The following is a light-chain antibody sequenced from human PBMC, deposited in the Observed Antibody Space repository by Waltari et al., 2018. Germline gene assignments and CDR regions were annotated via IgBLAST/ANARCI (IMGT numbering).Light chain of an antibody. Sequence: QSALTQPPSVSGSPGQSVTISCSGTCSAVGCANRVSWYQQPPGTAPKLIIYDVRNRPSGVSHRFSGSRSGNTASLTISGLQAEDEADYYCSSYTANTRFFGGGTKLTVL. J-gene: IGLJ2*01. CDR2: DVR. CDR3: SSYTANTRF. CDR1: CSAVGCANR. V-gene: IGLV2-18*02.